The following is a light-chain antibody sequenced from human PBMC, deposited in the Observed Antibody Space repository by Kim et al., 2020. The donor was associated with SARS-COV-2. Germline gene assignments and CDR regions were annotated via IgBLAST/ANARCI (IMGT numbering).Light chain of an antibody. CDR1: SSNIGSNT. Sequence: ELTQPPSESGTPGQRVTISCSGSSSNIGSNTVNWYQQLPGTAPKLLIYSNNQRPSGVPDRFSGSKSGTSASLAISGLQSEDEADYYCAAWDDSLHVVF. V-gene: IGLV1-44*01. CDR3: AAWDDSLHVV. CDR2: SNN. J-gene: IGLJ2*01.